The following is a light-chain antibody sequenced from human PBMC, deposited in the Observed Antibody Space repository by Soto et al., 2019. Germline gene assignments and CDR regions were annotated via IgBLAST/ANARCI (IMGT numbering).Light chain of an antibody. V-gene: IGKV3-15*01. J-gene: IGKJ2*01. Sequence: EIVLTQSLATLSLSPGERATLSCRASQSVSSNLAWYQQRPGQAPRLLIYDASTRATGIPPRFSGGGSGTEFTVTISSLQSEDFAIYYCQQYDIWPPYTFGQGTKVDIK. CDR2: DAS. CDR3: QQYDIWPPYT. CDR1: QSVSSN.